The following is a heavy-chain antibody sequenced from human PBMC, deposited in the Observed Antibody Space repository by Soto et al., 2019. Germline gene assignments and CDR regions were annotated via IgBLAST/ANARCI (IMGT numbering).Heavy chain of an antibody. CDR2: ISIHSGYT. D-gene: IGHD3-3*01. V-gene: IGHV1-18*04. Sequence: ASLNVSCKTSGYNFTNYAITWVRQAPGQGLQWMGWISIHSGYTYYTQSLRGRLTMTKDTSTTTAYMELRSLTSDDTAVYFCGRYDTILGTNEVDNWGQGTPVTVSS. CDR3: GRYDTILGTNEVDN. J-gene: IGHJ4*02. CDR1: GYNFTNYA.